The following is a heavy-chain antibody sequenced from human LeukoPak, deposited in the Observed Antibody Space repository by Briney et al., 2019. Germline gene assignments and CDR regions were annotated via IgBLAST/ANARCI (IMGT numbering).Heavy chain of an antibody. J-gene: IGHJ4*02. Sequence: PGGSLRLSCAASGFTFSSYEMNWVRQAPGKGLEWVSYISSSSSTIYYADSVKGRFTISRDNAKNSLYLQMNTLRAEDYCARSLSGYYYVMDYWGQGTLVTVSS. CDR1: GFTFSSYE. CDR2: ISSSSSTI. V-gene: IGHV3-48*03. D-gene: IGHD3-22*01. CDR3: SGYYYVMDY.